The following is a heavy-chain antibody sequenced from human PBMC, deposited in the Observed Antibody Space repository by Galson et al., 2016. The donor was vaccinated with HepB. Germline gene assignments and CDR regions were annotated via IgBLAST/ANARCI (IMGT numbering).Heavy chain of an antibody. CDR3: AREFWGHFDN. J-gene: IGHJ4*02. V-gene: IGHV3-11*01. Sequence: SLRLSCAASGFTFSSYYMAWIRQAPGKGLEWIASISSAADYVHYADSVEARFTISRDNGRNSLFLQLNSLGDPDTAAYYCAREFWGHFDNWGQGILVTVSS. CDR2: ISSAADYV. D-gene: IGHD7-27*01. CDR1: GFTFSSYY.